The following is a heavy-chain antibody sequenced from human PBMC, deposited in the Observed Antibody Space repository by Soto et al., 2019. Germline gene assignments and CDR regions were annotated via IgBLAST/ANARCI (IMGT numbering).Heavy chain of an antibody. CDR1: GFTFSSYG. D-gene: IGHD6-13*01. CDR3: AKDRSSSWYEYNWFDP. J-gene: IGHJ5*02. Sequence: GGSLRLSCAASGFTFSSYGMHWVRQAPGKGLEWVAVISYDGSNKYYADSVKGRFTISRDNSKNTLYLQMNSLRAEDTAVYYCAKDRSSSWYEYNWFDPWGQGTLVTVSS. V-gene: IGHV3-30*18. CDR2: ISYDGSNK.